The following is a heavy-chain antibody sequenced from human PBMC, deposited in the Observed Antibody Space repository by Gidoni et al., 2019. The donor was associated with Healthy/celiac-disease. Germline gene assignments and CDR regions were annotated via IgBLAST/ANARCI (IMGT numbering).Heavy chain of an antibody. D-gene: IGHD3-9*01. CDR1: GGSFSGYY. CDR2: INHSGST. Sequence: QLQLQQWGAGLLKPSETLSLTCAVYGGSFSGYYWSWIRQPPGKGLEWIGEINHSGSTNYNPSLKSRVTISVDTSKNQFSLKLSSVTAADTAVYYCARRDGVTGYVRRGYYFDYWGQGTLVTVSS. CDR3: ARRDGVTGYVRRGYYFDY. J-gene: IGHJ4*02. V-gene: IGHV4-34*01.